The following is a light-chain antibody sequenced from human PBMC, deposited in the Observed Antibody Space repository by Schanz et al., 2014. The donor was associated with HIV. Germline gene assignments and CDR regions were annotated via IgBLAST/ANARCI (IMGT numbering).Light chain of an antibody. CDR3: GSYSSGDSHWV. CDR2: DVD. Sequence: QSALTQPASVSGSPGQSVTISCTGTSSDVGGYNYVSWYQQYPGKAPKLIIFDVDNRPSGVSWRFSASKSGNTASLTISGLQAEDEADYYCGSYSSGDSHWVFGGGTKLTVL. J-gene: IGLJ3*02. V-gene: IGLV2-14*01. CDR1: SSDVGGYNY.